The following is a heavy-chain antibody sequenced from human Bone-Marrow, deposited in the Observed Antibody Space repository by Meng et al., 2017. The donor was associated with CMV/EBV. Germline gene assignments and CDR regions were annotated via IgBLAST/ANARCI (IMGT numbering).Heavy chain of an antibody. D-gene: IGHD3-22*01. Sequence: GESLKISCAASGFSFSTYGLHWVRQAPGRGLEWLAVISHDGSDKYYADFVKGRLTIGRDNSKNTLYLQMNSLRAEDTAVYYCAKDDGPVVLARVIGVGYYGMDVWGQGTTVTVSS. V-gene: IGHV3-30*04. CDR2: ISHDGSDK. CDR3: AKDDGPVVLARVIGVGYYGMDV. CDR1: GFSFSTYG. J-gene: IGHJ6*02.